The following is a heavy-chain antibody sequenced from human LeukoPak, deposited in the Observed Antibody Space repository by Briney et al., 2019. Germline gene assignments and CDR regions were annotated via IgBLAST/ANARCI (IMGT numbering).Heavy chain of an antibody. J-gene: IGHJ4*02. CDR1: GYTFTSYG. Sequence: ASVKVSCKASGYTFTSYGISWVRQAPGQGLEWMGWMSAYNGNTNYAQKLQGRVTMTTDTSTSTAYMELRSLRSDDTAVYYCARDLNGGYDFWSGYYASDYWGQGTLVTVSS. V-gene: IGHV1-18*01. D-gene: IGHD3-3*01. CDR2: MSAYNGNT. CDR3: ARDLNGGYDFWSGYYASDY.